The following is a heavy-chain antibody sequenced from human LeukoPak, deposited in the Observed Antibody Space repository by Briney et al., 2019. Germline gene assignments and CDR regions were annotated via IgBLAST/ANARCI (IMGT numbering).Heavy chain of an antibody. CDR2: ISGSDGST. CDR3: AHGAMYQLDY. Sequence: GGSLRLSCAASGFTFSSYAMSWVRQAPGKGLEWVSGISGSDGSTNYADSVKGRFTISRENSKNTLYLQMNSLRAEDTAVYYCAHGAMYQLDYWGQGTLVTVSS. V-gene: IGHV3-23*01. J-gene: IGHJ4*02. CDR1: GFTFSSYA. D-gene: IGHD2-2*01.